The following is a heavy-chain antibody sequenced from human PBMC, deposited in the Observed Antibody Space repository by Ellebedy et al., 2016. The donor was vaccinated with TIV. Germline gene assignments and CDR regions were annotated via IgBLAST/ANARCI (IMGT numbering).Heavy chain of an antibody. J-gene: IGHJ4*02. D-gene: IGHD6-13*01. CDR3: AEEWPSYSSSFGY. CDR2: ISGSGGSDT. Sequence: GGSLRLSCAASGFTFSSYAMSWVRQAPGKGLEWVSAISGSGGSDTYYADSVKGRFTISRDDSENTLYLQMNSLRAEDTAVYYCAEEWPSYSSSFGYWGQGTLVTVSS. CDR1: GFTFSSYA. V-gene: IGHV3-23*01.